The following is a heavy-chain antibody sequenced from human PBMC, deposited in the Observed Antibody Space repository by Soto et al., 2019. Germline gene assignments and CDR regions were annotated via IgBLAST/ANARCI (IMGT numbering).Heavy chain of an antibody. V-gene: IGHV3-23*01. CDR3: AKNDFGDYYYYMDV. CDR2: ISGSGNTK. D-gene: IGHD4-17*01. J-gene: IGHJ6*03. Sequence: EVQLLESGGGLIQPGGSLRLSCAASGLTFSSYAMTWVRQAPGKGLEWVAGISGSGNTKYHADSVKGRFTISRDNSKNTLFLQMNILRAEDTALYYCAKNDFGDYYYYMDVWGKGATVTVSS. CDR1: GLTFSSYA.